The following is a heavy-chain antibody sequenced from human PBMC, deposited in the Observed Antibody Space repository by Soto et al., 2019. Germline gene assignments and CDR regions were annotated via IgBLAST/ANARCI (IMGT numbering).Heavy chain of an antibody. J-gene: IGHJ2*01. V-gene: IGHV4-39*01. D-gene: IGHD1-26*01. CDR2: IYYSGST. CDR3: ARHRGSYYLGVDWYFDL. Sequence: SETLSLTCTVSGGSISSSSYYWGWIRQPPGKGLEWIGSIYYSGSTYYNPSLKSRVTISVDTSKNQFSLKLSSVTAADTAVYYCARHRGSYYLGVDWYFDLWGRGTLVTSPQ. CDR1: GGSISSSSYY.